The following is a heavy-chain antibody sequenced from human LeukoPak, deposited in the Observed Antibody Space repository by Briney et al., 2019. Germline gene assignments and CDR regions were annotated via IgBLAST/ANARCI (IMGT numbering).Heavy chain of an antibody. Sequence: SETLSLTCTVSGDSISSSGFYWNWIRQHPGKGLEWIGYIFYRGSTYYNPSLRSRVAMSVDTSKNQFSLKLSSVTAADTAVYYCARDSSGYFAFEYWGQGILVTVSS. CDR2: IFYRGST. CDR3: ARDSSGYFAFEY. D-gene: IGHD3-22*01. J-gene: IGHJ4*02. V-gene: IGHV4-31*03. CDR1: GDSISSSGFY.